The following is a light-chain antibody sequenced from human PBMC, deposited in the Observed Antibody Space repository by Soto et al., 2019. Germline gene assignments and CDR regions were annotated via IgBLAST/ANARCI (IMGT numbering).Light chain of an antibody. V-gene: IGKV1-5*03. J-gene: IGKJ1*01. CDR3: QQYNSYPRT. CDR1: ESISGW. Sequence: DIQMTQSPSTLSASVGDRVTITCRASESISGWLAWYQQKPGKAPKLVIFKASTLESGVPSMFSGSGSGTEFTLSISSLQPDDFATYYCQQYNSYPRTFGQGTKVEIK. CDR2: KAS.